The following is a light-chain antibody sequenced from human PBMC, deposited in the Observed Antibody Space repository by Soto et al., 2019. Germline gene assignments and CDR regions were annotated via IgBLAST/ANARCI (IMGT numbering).Light chain of an antibody. CDR2: DAS. CDR1: QSVSSY. Sequence: EIVLTQSPATLSLSPGERATLSCRASQSVSSYLAWYQQKPGQAPRLLIYDASTRAAGIPTGFSGSGSGTEFTLTIGSLQSEDFAIYYCQQYHNWPLTLGGGTKVDI. V-gene: IGKV3-15*01. J-gene: IGKJ4*01. CDR3: QQYHNWPLT.